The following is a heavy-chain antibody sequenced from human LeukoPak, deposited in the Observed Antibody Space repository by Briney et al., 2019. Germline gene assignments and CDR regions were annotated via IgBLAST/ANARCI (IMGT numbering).Heavy chain of an antibody. CDR1: GFSLSTSGVG. CDR2: IYWSDDK. CDR3: AHRGKWQREAYFAP. D-gene: IGHD5-12*01. V-gene: IGHV2-5*01. J-gene: IGHJ5*02. Sequence: SGPTLVNPTQTLTLTCTFSGFSLSTSGVGVGWIRQPPGEALEWLALIYWSDDKHYSPSLKSRLTITKDTSKNQVVLTMTNMDPVDTATYYCAHRGKWQREAYFAPWGQGILVTVSS.